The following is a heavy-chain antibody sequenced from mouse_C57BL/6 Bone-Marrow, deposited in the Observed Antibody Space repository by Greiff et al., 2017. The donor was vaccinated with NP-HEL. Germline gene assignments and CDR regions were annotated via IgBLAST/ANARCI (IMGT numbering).Heavy chain of an antibody. D-gene: IGHD1-1*01. CDR3: TGYYGSSFFDY. CDR2: IDPETGGT. V-gene: IGHV1-15*01. Sequence: QVQLQQSGAELVRPGASVTLSCKASGYTFTDYEMHWVKQTPVHGLEWIGAIDPETGGTAYNQKFKGTAILTADKSSSTAYMELRSLTSEDSAAYYGTGYYGSSFFDYWGQGTTLTVSS. CDR1: GYTFTDYE. J-gene: IGHJ2*01.